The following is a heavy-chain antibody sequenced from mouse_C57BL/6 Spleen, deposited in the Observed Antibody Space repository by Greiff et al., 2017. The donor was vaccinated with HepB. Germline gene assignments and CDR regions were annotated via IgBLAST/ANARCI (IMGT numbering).Heavy chain of an antibody. V-gene: IGHV1-53*01. Sequence: QVHVKQSGTELVKPGASVKLSCKASGYTFTSYWMHWVKQRPGQGLEWIGNINPSNGGTNYNEKFKSKATLTVDKSSSTAYMQLSSLTSEDSAVYYCARRGHSPPWYFDVWGTGTTVTVSS. D-gene: IGHD3-3*01. J-gene: IGHJ1*03. CDR2: INPSNGGT. CDR3: ARRGHSPPWYFDV. CDR1: GYTFTSYW.